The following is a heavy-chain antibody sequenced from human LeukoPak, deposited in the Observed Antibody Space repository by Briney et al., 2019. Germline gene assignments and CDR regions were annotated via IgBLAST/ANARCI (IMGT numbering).Heavy chain of an antibody. D-gene: IGHD2-15*01. V-gene: IGHV3-7*01. CDR3: ARDVALCGGSCYLFDY. CDR2: IKQDGSEK. Sequence: PGGSLRLSCAASGFTFSSYWMSWVRHAPGKGLELVANIKQDGSEKYSVDSVKGRFTISRDNAKNSLYLQMNSLRAEDTAVYYCARDVALCGGSCYLFDYWGQGTLVTVSS. J-gene: IGHJ4*02. CDR1: GFTFSSYW.